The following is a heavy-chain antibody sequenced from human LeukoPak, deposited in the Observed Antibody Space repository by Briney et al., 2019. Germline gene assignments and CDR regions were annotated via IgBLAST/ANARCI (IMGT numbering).Heavy chain of an antibody. CDR3: ARVSSLRQWLDHDAFDI. CDR2: ISSSSSTI. D-gene: IGHD6-19*01. Sequence: GGSLRLSCAASGFTFSSYSMNWVRQAPGKGLEWVSYISSSSSTIYYADSVKGRFTISRDNAKNSLYLQMNSLRAEDTAVYYCARVSSLRQWLDHDAFDIWGQGTMVTVSS. V-gene: IGHV3-48*01. J-gene: IGHJ3*02. CDR1: GFTFSSYS.